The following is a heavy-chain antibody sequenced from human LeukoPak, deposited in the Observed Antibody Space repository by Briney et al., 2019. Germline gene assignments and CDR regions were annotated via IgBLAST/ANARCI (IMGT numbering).Heavy chain of an antibody. J-gene: IGHJ4*02. CDR2: IYYSGST. Sequence: SETLSLTCTVSGGSISSYYWSWIRQPPGKGLEWIGYIYYSGSTNYNPSLKSRVTISVDTSKNQFSLKLSSVTAADTAVYYCARHPLRTRAVIFDYWGQGTLVTVSS. CDR1: GGSISSYY. V-gene: IGHV4-59*08. CDR3: ARHPLRTRAVIFDY. D-gene: IGHD3-22*01.